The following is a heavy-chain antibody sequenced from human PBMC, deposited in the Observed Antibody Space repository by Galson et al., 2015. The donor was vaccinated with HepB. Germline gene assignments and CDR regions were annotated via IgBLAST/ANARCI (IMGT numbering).Heavy chain of an antibody. J-gene: IGHJ3*02. D-gene: IGHD1-14*01. CDR1: GGSLSGYY. CDR3: ARSVGHVNPAPTRPVDI. CDR2: INHSGST. Sequence: LSLTCAVYGGSLSGYYWSWLRQPPGKGLEWIGEINHSGSTNYNPSLKSRVTISVDTSKNQFSLKLSSVNAADTAVYDCARSVGHVNPAPTRPVDIWGQGTMVTVSS. V-gene: IGHV4-34*01.